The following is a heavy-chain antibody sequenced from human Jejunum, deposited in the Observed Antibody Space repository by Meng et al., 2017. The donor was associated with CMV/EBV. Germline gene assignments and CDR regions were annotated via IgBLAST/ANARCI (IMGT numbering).Heavy chain of an antibody. CDR3: AKVQVSSRFDYYYYGMDV. J-gene: IGHJ6*02. CDR1: FSDYG. Sequence: FSDYGIHWVSQAPGKGLEWVAFIRHDGSNKYYGDSVKGRFTIARDNSKNTLYLQMNSLRAEDTAVYSCAKVQVSSRFDYYYYGMDVWGQGTTVTVSS. CDR2: IRHDGSNK. D-gene: IGHD6-13*01. V-gene: IGHV3-30*02.